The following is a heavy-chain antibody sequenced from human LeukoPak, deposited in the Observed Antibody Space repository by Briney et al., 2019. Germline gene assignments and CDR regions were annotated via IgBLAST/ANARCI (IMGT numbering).Heavy chain of an antibody. D-gene: IGHD2-2*01. CDR2: IKQDGSEK. Sequence: GGSLRLSCAASGFTFSSYWMSWVRQAPGKGLEWVANIKQDGSEKYYVDSVKGRFTNSRDNAKNALYMQMNRLRVEDTAAYYCAREGWVVPAVYYYYYYMDVWGKGTTVTVSS. CDR3: AREGWVVPAVYYYYYYMDV. V-gene: IGHV3-7*01. J-gene: IGHJ6*03. CDR1: GFTFSSYW.